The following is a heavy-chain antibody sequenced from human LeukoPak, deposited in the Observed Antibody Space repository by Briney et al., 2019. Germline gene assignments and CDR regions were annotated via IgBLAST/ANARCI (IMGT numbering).Heavy chain of an antibody. J-gene: IGHJ4*02. D-gene: IGHD1-26*01. CDR3: ATTSSGSYVY. V-gene: IGHV5-51*01. CDR1: GYSFASYW. Sequence: GESLKISCKGSGYSFASYWIGWVRQMPGKGLEWMGIIYSPSFQGQVTISADKSISTASLQWSSLKASDTAMYYCATTSSGSYVYWGQGTLVTVSS. CDR2: I.